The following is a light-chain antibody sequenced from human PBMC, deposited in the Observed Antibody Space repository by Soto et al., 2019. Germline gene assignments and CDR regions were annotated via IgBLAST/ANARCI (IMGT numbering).Light chain of an antibody. CDR1: QSVSTN. CDR2: DAS. V-gene: IGKV3-15*01. Sequence: EILMTQSPASLSVSPGENATLSCRASQSVSTNLVWYQQKLGQSPRLLIYDASTRPIGIPARFGGMGSGTQFTLTITSLQSEDSAVYYCQQYHKWPPLTFGGGTKVEI. CDR3: QQYHKWPPLT. J-gene: IGKJ4*01.